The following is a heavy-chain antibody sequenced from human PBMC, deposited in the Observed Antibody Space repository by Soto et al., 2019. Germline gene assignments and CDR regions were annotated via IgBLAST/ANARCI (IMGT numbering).Heavy chain of an antibody. CDR3: AKDLYYYDFSLDDS. CDR2: VSYDGSIE. D-gene: IGHD3-16*01. CDR1: GFTFSSYA. V-gene: IGHV3-30*18. Sequence: AGGSLRLSCTASGFTFSSYAMHWVRQAPGRGLEWVAVVSYDGSIENYVDSVRGRFTISRDNSKNTVFLQMNSLRVEDTAVYYCAKDLYYYDFSLDDSWGQGTLVTVSS. J-gene: IGHJ5*02.